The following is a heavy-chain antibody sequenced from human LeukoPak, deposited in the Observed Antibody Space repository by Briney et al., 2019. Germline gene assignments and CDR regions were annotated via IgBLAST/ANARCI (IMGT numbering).Heavy chain of an antibody. CDR1: GYTFTSYA. Sequence: ASVKVSCKASGYTFTSYAMHWVRQAHGQRLEWMGWINAGNGNTKYSQKFQGRVTITRDTSASTAYMELSSLRSEDTAVYYCARAWRDCSSTSCYFWFDPWGQGTLVTVSS. J-gene: IGHJ5*02. CDR3: ARAWRDCSSTSCYFWFDP. D-gene: IGHD2-2*01. V-gene: IGHV1-3*01. CDR2: INAGNGNT.